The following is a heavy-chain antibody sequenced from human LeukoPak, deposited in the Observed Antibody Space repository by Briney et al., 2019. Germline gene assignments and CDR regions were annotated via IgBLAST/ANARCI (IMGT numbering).Heavy chain of an antibody. J-gene: IGHJ4*02. Sequence: GGSLRLSCAASGFTFSSYSINWVRQAPGKGLEWVSYISSSSSAIYYADSVKGRFTISRDNAKNSLYLQMNSLRAEDTAVYYCARSSFSSGWPHPDYWGQGTLVTVSS. V-gene: IGHV3-48*04. D-gene: IGHD6-19*01. CDR1: GFTFSSYS. CDR2: ISSSSSAI. CDR3: ARSSFSSGWPHPDY.